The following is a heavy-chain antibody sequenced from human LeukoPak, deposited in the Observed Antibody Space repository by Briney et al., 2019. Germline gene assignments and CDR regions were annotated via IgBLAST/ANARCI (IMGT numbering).Heavy chain of an antibody. D-gene: IGHD6-13*01. CDR2: TSSSSSYI. CDR1: GFTFSSYS. Sequence: PGGSLRLSCAASGFTFSSYSMNWVRQAPGKGLEWVSSTSSSSSYIYYADSVKGRFTISRDNAKNSLYLQMNSLRAEDTAVYYCARMDSSWYRPVDYWGQGTLVTVSS. CDR3: ARMDSSWYRPVDY. J-gene: IGHJ4*02. V-gene: IGHV3-21*01.